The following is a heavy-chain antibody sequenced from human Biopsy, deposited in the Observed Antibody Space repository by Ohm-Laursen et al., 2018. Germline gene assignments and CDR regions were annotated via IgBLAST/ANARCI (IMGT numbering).Heavy chain of an antibody. CDR2: IYYSGST. Sequence: VTLSLTCTVSGCSISSDYWSWIRHTPGKGLEWIGYIYYSGSTNYNPSLKSRVTISVDTSKNQFSLRLNSVTAADTAVYYCARATNSTGWPYYYFYGMDVWGQGTTVTVSS. CDR3: ARATNSTGWPYYYFYGMDV. D-gene: IGHD2/OR15-2a*01. J-gene: IGHJ6*02. CDR1: GCSISSDY. V-gene: IGHV4-59*01.